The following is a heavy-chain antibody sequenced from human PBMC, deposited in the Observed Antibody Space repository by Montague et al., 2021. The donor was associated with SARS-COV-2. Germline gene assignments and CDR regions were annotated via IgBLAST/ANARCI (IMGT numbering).Heavy chain of an antibody. CDR3: ASSLYSSGFYDY. J-gene: IGHJ4*02. D-gene: IGHD6-19*01. CDR2: ISHDGSTI. V-gene: IGHV3-30-3*01. CDR1: GFTFSSYA. Sequence: SLRLSCAASGFTFSSYAMHWVRQAPGKGLEWVAVISHDGSTIYYADSVKGRFTISRDNSKNTLYLQMNSLRAEDTAVYYCASSLYSSGFYDYWGQGTLVTVSS.